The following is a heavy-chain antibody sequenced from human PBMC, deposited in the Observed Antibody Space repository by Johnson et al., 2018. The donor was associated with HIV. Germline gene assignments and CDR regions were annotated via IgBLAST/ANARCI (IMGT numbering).Heavy chain of an antibody. J-gene: IGHJ3*02. CDR3: ARPIARGASDI. D-gene: IGHD3-10*01. V-gene: IGHV3-20*04. CDR1: GFTFDDYG. CDR2: INWSGHDT. Sequence: VQVVESGGGVVWPGGSLRLSCAASGFTFDDYGMNWVRQVPGKGLEWVSGINWSGHDTAYSDSVQGRFTISRDNAKNSLYLQMNGLRDEDTAWYYCARPIARGASDIWGQGTMVTVSS.